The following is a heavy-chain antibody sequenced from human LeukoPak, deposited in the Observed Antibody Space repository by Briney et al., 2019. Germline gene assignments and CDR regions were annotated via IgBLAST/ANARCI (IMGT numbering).Heavy chain of an antibody. Sequence: GGSLRPSCAESGFTFTSHWMHWVRQAPGKGLVWVSHISDDGKKANYADSVKGRFTISRDAAKNTLHLQMDSLRVEDTAVYYCAASFRVTGTTYYYWGQGTMVTVSS. CDR1: GFTFTSHW. V-gene: IGHV3-74*01. J-gene: IGHJ4*02. D-gene: IGHD1-20*01. CDR3: AASFRVTGTTYYY. CDR2: ISDDGKKA.